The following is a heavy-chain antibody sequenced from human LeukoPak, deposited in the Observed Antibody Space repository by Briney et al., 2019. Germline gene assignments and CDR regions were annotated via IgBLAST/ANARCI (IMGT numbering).Heavy chain of an antibody. J-gene: IGHJ6*02. D-gene: IGHD2-2*01. CDR3: ARDGVPAAMVYYYYYGMDV. CDR1: GYTFTSYA. Sequence: GASVKVSCKASGYTFTSYAMHWVRQAPGQRLEWMGWINAGNGNTKYSQKFQGRVTITRDTSASTAYMELSSLRSEDTAVYYCARDGVPAAMVYYYYYGMDVWGQGTTVTVSS. V-gene: IGHV1-3*01. CDR2: INAGNGNT.